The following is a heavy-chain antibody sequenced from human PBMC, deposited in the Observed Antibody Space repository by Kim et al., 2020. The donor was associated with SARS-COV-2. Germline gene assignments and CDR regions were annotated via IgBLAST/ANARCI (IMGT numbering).Heavy chain of an antibody. J-gene: IGHJ6*02. Sequence: ASVKVSCKASGYSFREYYFSWVRQAPGQGLEWMGRISAYNGHLEYAQSLQGRVTMTTDPSTNTAYMELRSLRSDDTAVYYCARETQIIFEGMTVWGQGTT. D-gene: IGHD3-3*01. V-gene: IGHV1-18*01. CDR3: ARETQIIFEGMTV. CDR2: ISAYNGHL. CDR1: GYSFREYY.